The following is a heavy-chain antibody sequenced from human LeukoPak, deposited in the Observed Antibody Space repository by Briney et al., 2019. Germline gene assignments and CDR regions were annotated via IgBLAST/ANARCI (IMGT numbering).Heavy chain of an antibody. D-gene: IGHD5-12*01. J-gene: IGHJ4*02. Sequence: ASVKVSCKASGYTFTTYGISWVRQAPGQGLEWMGWISAYNGNTKYAQKLQGRVTMTTDTSTSTAYMELRSLRSDDTAVYYCARGSRNSDYESQFDCWGQGTLVTVSS. CDR2: ISAYNGNT. CDR3: ARGSRNSDYESQFDC. CDR1: GYTFTTYG. V-gene: IGHV1-18*01.